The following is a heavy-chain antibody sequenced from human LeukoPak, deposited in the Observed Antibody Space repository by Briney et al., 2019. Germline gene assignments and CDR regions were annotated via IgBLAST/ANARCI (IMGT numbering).Heavy chain of an antibody. D-gene: IGHD6-19*01. CDR1: GFTFRSYG. CDR3: AKTWQCPVPVNDAFDI. CDR2: IPYDGSNK. Sequence: GGSLRLSCAASGFTFRSYGMLCVRQAPGKGLECVAVIPYDGSNKYNADSVKRRFTISRDNPKNTLYLQMNSLVAEETAVYYCAKTWQCPVPVNDAFDIWGQGTMVTVSS. J-gene: IGHJ3*02. V-gene: IGHV3-30*18.